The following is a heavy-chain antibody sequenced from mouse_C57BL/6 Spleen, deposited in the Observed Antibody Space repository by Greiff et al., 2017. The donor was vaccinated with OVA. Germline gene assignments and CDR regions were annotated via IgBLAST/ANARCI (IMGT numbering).Heavy chain of an antibody. Sequence: VQLQQSGPVLVKPGASVKMSCKASGYTFTDYYMNWVKQSHGKSLEWIGVINPYNGGTSYNQKFKGKATLTVDKSSSTAYMELNSLTSEDSAVYYCASSGSSYGFAYWGQGTLVTVSA. V-gene: IGHV1-19*01. D-gene: IGHD1-1*01. CDR2: INPYNGGT. CDR3: ASSGSSYGFAY. J-gene: IGHJ3*01. CDR1: GYTFTDYY.